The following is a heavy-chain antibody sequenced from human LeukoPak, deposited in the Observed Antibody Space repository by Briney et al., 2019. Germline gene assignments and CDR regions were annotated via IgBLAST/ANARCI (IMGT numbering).Heavy chain of an antibody. V-gene: IGHV3-7*01. J-gene: IGHJ5*02. D-gene: IGHD4-11*01. CDR1: GFTFGSYW. Sequence: GGSLRLSCAASGFTFGSYWLTWVRQAPGKGLEWVANIKEDGSEKYYVDSVKGRFTISRDNAKNSLYLQMNSLRAEDTAVYYCARDSYSLYNWFDPWGQGTLVTVSS. CDR2: IKEDGSEK. CDR3: ARDSYSLYNWFDP.